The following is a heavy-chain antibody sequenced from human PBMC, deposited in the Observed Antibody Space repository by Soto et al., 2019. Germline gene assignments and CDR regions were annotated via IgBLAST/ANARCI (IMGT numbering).Heavy chain of an antibody. V-gene: IGHV1-3*01. Sequence: ASVKVSCKASGYSFSTYAMHWVRQAPGQSLEWMGWINGGTGQTKFSQRFQDRITITRDTSASMAYMELSSLRSEDTAVYYCARGKGMEENYYYYGLDIWGQGTTVTVSS. D-gene: IGHD1-1*01. J-gene: IGHJ6*02. CDR1: GYSFSTYA. CDR2: INGGTGQT. CDR3: ARGKGMEENYYYYGLDI.